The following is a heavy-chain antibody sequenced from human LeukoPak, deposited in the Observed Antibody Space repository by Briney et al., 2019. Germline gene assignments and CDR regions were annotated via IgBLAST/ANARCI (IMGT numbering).Heavy chain of an antibody. CDR1: GYSFTSYW. CDR2: IYPGDSDT. Sequence: GESLKISCKGSGYSFTSYWIGWVRQMPGKGLEWMGIIYPGDSDTRYSPSFQGQVTISADKSISTAYLQWSSLKASDTAMYHCARPVRWLQFTSWYFDLWGRGTLVTVSS. CDR3: ARPVRWLQFTSWYFDL. V-gene: IGHV5-51*01. D-gene: IGHD5-24*01. J-gene: IGHJ2*01.